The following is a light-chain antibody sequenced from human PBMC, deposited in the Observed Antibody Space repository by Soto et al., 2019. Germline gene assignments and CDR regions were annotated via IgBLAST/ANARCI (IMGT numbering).Light chain of an antibody. CDR1: QSVSSY. CDR2: DTS. V-gene: IGKV3-20*01. CDR3: QQYGSSPLT. J-gene: IGKJ4*01. Sequence: EIVLTPSPGTLSLSVGERFTLSCRASQSVSSYLAWYQQTPGQAPRLLIYDTSNRATGTPDRFSGSGSGTDFTLTISRLEPEDFTVYYCQQYGSSPLTFGGGSKVDIK.